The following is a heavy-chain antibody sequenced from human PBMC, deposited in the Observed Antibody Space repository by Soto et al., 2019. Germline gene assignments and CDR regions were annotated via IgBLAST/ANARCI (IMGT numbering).Heavy chain of an antibody. CDR3: ARDRTSNHYCDY. CDR2: IWSDGSFK. CDR1: GFTFSSYG. V-gene: IGHV3-33*01. D-gene: IGHD1-7*01. J-gene: IGHJ4*02. Sequence: GGSLRLSCAVSGFTFSSYGMHWVRQAPGKGLEWVALIWSDGSFKYYADSVKGRFTISRDNSNHILYLQMDSLTAEDTAMYYCARDRTSNHYCDYWGQGTLVTVSS.